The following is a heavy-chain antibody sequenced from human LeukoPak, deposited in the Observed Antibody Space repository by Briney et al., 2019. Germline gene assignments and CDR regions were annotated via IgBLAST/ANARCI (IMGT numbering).Heavy chain of an antibody. D-gene: IGHD5-18*01. V-gene: IGHV1-69*06. CDR3: ARADWDTAMIDY. Sequence: SVKVSCKASGGTFSSYAISWVRQAPGQGLEWMGGIIPIFGTANYAQKFQGRVTITADKSTSTAYMELSSLRSEDTAVYYCARADWDTAMIDYWGQGTLVTVSS. CDR1: GGTFSSYA. J-gene: IGHJ4*02. CDR2: IIPIFGTA.